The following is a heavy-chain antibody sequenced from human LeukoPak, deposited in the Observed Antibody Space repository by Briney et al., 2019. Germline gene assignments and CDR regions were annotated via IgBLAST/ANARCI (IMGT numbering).Heavy chain of an antibody. V-gene: IGHV3-64*01. CDR1: GFTFSSYA. D-gene: IGHD3-3*01. J-gene: IGHJ4*02. CDR3: ARGGYYDFWSGYCSDY. Sequence: GGYLRLSCAASGFTFSSYAMHWVRQAPGKGLEYVSAISSNGGSTYYANSVKGRFTISRDNSKNTLYLQMGSLRAEDMAVYYCARGGYYDFWSGYCSDYWGQGTLVTVSS. CDR2: ISSNGGST.